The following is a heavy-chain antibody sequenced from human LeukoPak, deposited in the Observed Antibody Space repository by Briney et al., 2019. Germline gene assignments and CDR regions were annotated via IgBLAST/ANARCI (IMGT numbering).Heavy chain of an antibody. CDR3: ARVGSGLNLYYFDY. J-gene: IGHJ4*02. CDR2: FYSGGST. Sequence: SETLSLTCTVSGGSVSSGSYQWSWIRQPPGKGLEWIGNFYSGGSTYYNPSLKRRVAISEDTSGKQFSLRLGSVTAADTAVYFCARVGSGLNLYYFDYWGQGILVTVSS. V-gene: IGHV4-39*07. D-gene: IGHD3-3*01. CDR1: GGSVSSGSYQ.